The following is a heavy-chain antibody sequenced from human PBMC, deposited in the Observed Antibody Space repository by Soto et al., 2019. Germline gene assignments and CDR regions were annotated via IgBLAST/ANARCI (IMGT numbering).Heavy chain of an antibody. CDR2: IWYDGSDK. J-gene: IGHJ3*02. V-gene: IGHV3-33*01. Sequence: QVQLVESGGGVVQPGRSLRLSCAASRFTFSSYGMHWVRQAPGKGLEWVALIWYDGSDKFYADSVKGRFTISRDNSKNALYQQMNSLRAEDTAVYYCARGSSYSSSWGQAFEIWGQGTMVTVSS. D-gene: IGHD6-13*01. CDR1: RFTFSSYG. CDR3: ARGSSYSSSWGQAFEI.